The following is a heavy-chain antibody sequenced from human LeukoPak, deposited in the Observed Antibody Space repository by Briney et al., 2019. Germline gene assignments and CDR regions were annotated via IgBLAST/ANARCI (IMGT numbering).Heavy chain of an antibody. CDR1: GASISNYY. CDR3: ARVGDYALKD. D-gene: IGHD3-16*01. CDR2: FYNSGST. Sequence: PSETLSLTCSVPGASISNYYWSWIRQPAGKGLEFIGLFYNSGSTNCNPSLKSRVTMSVDTSKNQFSLKLSSVTAADTAVYYCARVGDYALKDWGQGTLVTVSS. J-gene: IGHJ4*02. V-gene: IGHV4-4*07.